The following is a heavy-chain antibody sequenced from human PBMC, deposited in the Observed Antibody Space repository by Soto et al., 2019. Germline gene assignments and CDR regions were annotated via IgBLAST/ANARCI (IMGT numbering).Heavy chain of an antibody. CDR3: ARPRAFNGYDWGYFFDL. CDR2: ISSRATGI. CDR1: GFTFRNYE. D-gene: IGHD5-12*01. J-gene: IGHJ4*02. Sequence: EVKLVESGGGLVQPGGSLRISCAASGFTFRNYEMTWVRQAPGKGLEWVSYISSRATGIFYADSVKGRFTISRDDANNSLYMQMNSLRAEDTAVYYGARPRAFNGYDWGYFFDLWGQGTLVTVSS. V-gene: IGHV3-48*03.